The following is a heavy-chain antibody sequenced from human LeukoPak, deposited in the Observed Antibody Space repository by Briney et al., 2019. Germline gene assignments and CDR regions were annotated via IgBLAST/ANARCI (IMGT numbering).Heavy chain of an antibody. J-gene: IGHJ4*02. D-gene: IGHD3-22*01. CDR3: AKTRGRGQVDPGTSGYINY. CDR1: GGSLSRGGCP. Sequence: SETLSLTRAVSGGSLSRGGCPRRWIRQPPRKGPEWVWGINYRGSTYYNPSLESRVTISVDTSKNQFSLRMSSVTAADTAVYYCAKTRGRGQVDPGTSGYINYWGQGTLVSVSS. CDR2: INYRGST. V-gene: IGHV4-30-2*03.